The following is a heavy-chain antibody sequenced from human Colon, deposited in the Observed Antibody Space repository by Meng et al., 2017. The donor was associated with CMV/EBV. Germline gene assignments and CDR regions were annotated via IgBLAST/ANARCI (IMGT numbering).Heavy chain of an antibody. J-gene: IGHJ4*02. CDR1: GGSISSSTYY. D-gene: IGHD4-17*01. V-gene: IGHV4-39*07. Sequence: QLPLQGSGPGRVKPSETLSLTCTVSGGSISSSTYYWGWIRQTPGKGLEWIGNIYYSGYTYYNPSLKSRLTISVDTSKNQFSLKLTSVTAADTAVYYCATDYGDYYFDRWGQGTLVTVSS. CDR3: ATDYGDYYFDR. CDR2: IYYSGYT.